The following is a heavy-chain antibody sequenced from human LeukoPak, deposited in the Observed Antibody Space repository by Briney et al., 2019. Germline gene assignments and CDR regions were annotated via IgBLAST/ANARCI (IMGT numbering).Heavy chain of an antibody. V-gene: IGHV1-2*02. CDR3: TRDLLRGSSEFGMDV. D-gene: IGHD6-6*01. CDR2: INPNSGGT. Sequence: ASVKVSCKASGYTFTGYYMHWVRQAPGQGLEWMGWINPNSGGTNYAQKFQDRVTMTRDTSISTAYMDLSSLRSDDTAVYYCTRDLLRGSSEFGMDVWAQGTTVTVSS. CDR1: GYTFTGYY. J-gene: IGHJ6*02.